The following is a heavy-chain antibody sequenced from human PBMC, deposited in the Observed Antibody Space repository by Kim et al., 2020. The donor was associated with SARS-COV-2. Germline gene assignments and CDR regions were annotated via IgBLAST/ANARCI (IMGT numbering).Heavy chain of an antibody. V-gene: IGHV3-23*01. D-gene: IGHD3-10*01. Sequence: GGSLRLSCAASGFTFSSYAMSWVRQAPGKGLEWVSAISGSGVSTYYADSVKGQFTISRDNSKNTLYLQMNSLRAEDTAVYYCAKDTYYYGSGSPPTPDYWGQGTLVTVSS. J-gene: IGHJ4*02. CDR1: GFTFSSYA. CDR3: AKDTYYYGSGSPPTPDY. CDR2: ISGSGVST.